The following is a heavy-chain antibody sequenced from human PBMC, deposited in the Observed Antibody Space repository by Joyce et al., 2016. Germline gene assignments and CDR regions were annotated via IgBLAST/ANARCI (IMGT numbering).Heavy chain of an antibody. CDR3: ARLMSPSSRSAIAF. V-gene: IGHV5-10-1*03. CDR1: GYTFATYW. D-gene: IGHD2-15*01. Sequence: EVQLVQSGAEVKKPGESLRISCEGSGYTFATYWIHWVRQMPGKGLEWMGWIDPADSYTNYRPSFQGNVTISADKSINTAYLQFSGLKASDTAIYFCARLMSPSSRSAIAFWGQGSLVTVSS. J-gene: IGHJ4*02. CDR2: IDPADSYT.